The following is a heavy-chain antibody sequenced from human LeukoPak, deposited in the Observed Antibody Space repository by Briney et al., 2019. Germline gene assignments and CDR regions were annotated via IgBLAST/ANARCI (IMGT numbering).Heavy chain of an antibody. J-gene: IGHJ4*02. CDR3: ARGNGYNYY. CDR2: IYYSGST. CDR1: GGSLNNYY. D-gene: IGHD5-24*01. Sequence: SETLSLTCTVSGGSLNNYYWSWMRQPPGKGLEWIAYIYYSGSTNYNPSFKSRVTISLDTPKNQFSLKLSSVTAADTAVYYCARGNGYNYYWGQGTLVTVSS. V-gene: IGHV4-59*01.